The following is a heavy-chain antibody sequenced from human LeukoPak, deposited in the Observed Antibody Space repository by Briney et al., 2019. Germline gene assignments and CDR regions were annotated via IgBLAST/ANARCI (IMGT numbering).Heavy chain of an antibody. V-gene: IGHV1-69*04. Sequence: GASVKVSCKASGGTFSSYAISWVRQAPGQGLEWMGRIIPILGIANYAQKFQGRVTMTRNTSISTAYMELSSLRSEDTAVYYCARARDGYNLDYWGQGTLVTVSS. CDR1: GGTFSSYA. CDR2: IIPILGIA. J-gene: IGHJ4*02. CDR3: ARARDGYNLDY. D-gene: IGHD5-24*01.